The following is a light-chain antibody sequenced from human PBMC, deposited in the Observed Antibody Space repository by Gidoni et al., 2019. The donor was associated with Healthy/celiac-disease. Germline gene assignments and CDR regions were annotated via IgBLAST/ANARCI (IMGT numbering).Light chain of an antibody. J-gene: IGLJ3*02. CDR1: SLRSYY. V-gene: IGLV3-19*01. Sequence: SSELTQDPAVSVALGQTVRITCQGDSLRSYYASWYQQTPGQAPVLVIYGKNNRPSGIPDRFSGSSSGNTASLTITVAQAEDEADYYCNSRDSSGNHLVFGGGTKLTVL. CDR2: GKN. CDR3: NSRDSSGNHLV.